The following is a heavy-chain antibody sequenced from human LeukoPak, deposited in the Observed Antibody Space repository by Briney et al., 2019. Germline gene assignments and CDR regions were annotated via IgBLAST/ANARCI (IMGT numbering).Heavy chain of an antibody. CDR3: VRHESVATSRSPLGY. CDR1: GYSFTSYW. D-gene: IGHD6-19*01. Sequence: GESLKISCKGSGYSFTSYWIGWVRQMPGKGLEWMGIIYPGDSDTRYSPSFQGQVTISADKSISIAYLQWSSLEASDTAIYYCVRHESVATSRSPLGYWGQGTLVTVSS. CDR2: IYPGDSDT. V-gene: IGHV5-51*01. J-gene: IGHJ4*02.